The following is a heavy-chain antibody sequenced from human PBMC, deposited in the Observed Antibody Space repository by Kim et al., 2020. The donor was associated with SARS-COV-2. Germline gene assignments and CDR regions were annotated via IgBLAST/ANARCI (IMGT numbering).Heavy chain of an antibody. CDR1: GFTFSSYG. J-gene: IGHJ4*02. D-gene: IGHD3-9*01. CDR3: ARDWRGPYYDILTGYYTPAGY. Sequence: GGSLRLSCAASGFTFSSYGMHWVRQAPGKGLEWVAVIWYDGSNKYYADSVKGRFTISRDNSKNTLYLQMNSLRAEDTAVYYCARDWRGPYYDILTGYYTPAGYWGQGTLVTVSS. V-gene: IGHV3-33*01. CDR2: IWYDGSNK.